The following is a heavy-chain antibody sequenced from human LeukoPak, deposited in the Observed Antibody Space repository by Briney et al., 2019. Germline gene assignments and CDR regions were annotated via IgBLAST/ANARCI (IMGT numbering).Heavy chain of an antibody. CDR2: VDSGGST. J-gene: IGHJ4*02. D-gene: IGHD3-10*01. V-gene: IGHV3-23*01. Sequence: PGGSLRLSCAASGFTFSNYDMSWVRQAPGKGLEWVSAVDSGGSTYYADSVKGRFAISRDNSKNMVYLQMSSLRVEDTAVYYCTNPFYGSGPRGYWGQGTLVTVSS. CDR3: TNPFYGSGPRGY. CDR1: GFTFSNYD.